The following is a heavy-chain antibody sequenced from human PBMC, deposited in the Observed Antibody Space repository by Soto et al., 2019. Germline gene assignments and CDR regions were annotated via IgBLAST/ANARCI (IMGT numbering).Heavy chain of an antibody. Sequence: QVQLVDSGGGVVQPGRSLRLSCAASGFTFSSYGMHWVRQAPGKGLEWVAVIWYDGSNKYYADSVKGRFTISRDNSKNTLYLQMNSLRAEDTAVYYCARDSGVYRAFDIWGQGTMVTVSS. J-gene: IGHJ3*02. D-gene: IGHD6-6*01. CDR2: IWYDGSNK. CDR1: GFTFSSYG. V-gene: IGHV3-33*01. CDR3: ARDSGVYRAFDI.